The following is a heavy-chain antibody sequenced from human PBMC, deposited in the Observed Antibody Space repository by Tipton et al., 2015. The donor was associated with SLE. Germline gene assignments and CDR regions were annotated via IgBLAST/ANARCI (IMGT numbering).Heavy chain of an antibody. V-gene: IGHV3-48*03. J-gene: IGHJ2*01. CDR1: RFTFSSYE. CDR3: ARDGGYCSGGSCYPSGYFDL. D-gene: IGHD2-15*01. Sequence: SLRLSCAASRFTFSSYEMNWVRQAPGKGLEWVSYISSSGSTIYYADSVKGRFTISRDNAKNSLYLQMNSLRAEDTAVYYCARDGGYCSGGSCYPSGYFDLWGRGTLVTVSS. CDR2: ISSSGSTI.